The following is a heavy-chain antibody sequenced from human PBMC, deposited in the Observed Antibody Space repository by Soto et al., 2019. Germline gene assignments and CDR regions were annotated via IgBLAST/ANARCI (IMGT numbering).Heavy chain of an antibody. Sequence: HPGGSLRLSCAASGFTFSSYAMHWVRQAPGKGLEWVAVISYDGSNKYYADSVKGRFTISRDNSKNTLYLQMNSLRAEDTAVYYCHIVVVPAAMGAFDIWGQGTMVTVSS. V-gene: IGHV3-30-3*01. J-gene: IGHJ3*02. D-gene: IGHD2-2*01. CDR2: ISYDGSNK. CDR3: HIVVVPAAMGAFDI. CDR1: GFTFSSYA.